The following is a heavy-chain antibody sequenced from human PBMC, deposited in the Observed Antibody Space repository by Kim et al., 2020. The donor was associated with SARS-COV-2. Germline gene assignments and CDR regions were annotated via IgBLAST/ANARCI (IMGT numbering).Heavy chain of an antibody. V-gene: IGHV3-15*01. J-gene: IGHJ4*02. CDR3: TTDLPWELFVF. D-gene: IGHD1-26*01. CDR2: T. Sequence: TDYAATVKGRFTNSRDDSKNTLYLPMNSLKTEDTAVYYCTTDLPWELFVFWGQGTLVTVSS.